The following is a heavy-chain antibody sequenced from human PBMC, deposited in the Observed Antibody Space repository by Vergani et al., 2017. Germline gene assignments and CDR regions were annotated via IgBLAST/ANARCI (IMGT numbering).Heavy chain of an antibody. V-gene: IGHV3-21*01. CDR1: GFTFSSYS. CDR3: ARDYYGSGSPDFYYDYGMDV. CDR2: ISSSSSYI. J-gene: IGHJ6*02. D-gene: IGHD3-10*01. Sequence: EVQLVESGGGLVKPGGSLRLSCAASGFTFSSYSMNWVRQAPGKGLEWVSSISSSSSYIYYADSVKGRFTISRDNAKNSLYLQMNSLRAEDMAVYYCARDYYGSGSPDFYYDYGMDVWGQGTTVTVSS.